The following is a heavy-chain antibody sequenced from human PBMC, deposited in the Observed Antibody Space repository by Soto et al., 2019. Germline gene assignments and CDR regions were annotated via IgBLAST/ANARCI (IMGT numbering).Heavy chain of an antibody. CDR3: ARWGGSYYESWFGP. CDR1: GFTFRNYG. D-gene: IGHD1-26*01. J-gene: IGHJ5*02. Sequence: QVLLVESGGGVVQPGTSLRLSCEASGFTFRNYGMHWVRQAPGKGLEWVAVTSSDGSTKNYAASVKGRFFISSDNSKNTLYLQMSSLRAEDTALSYCARWGGSYYESWFGPWGQGTLVIVSS. V-gene: IGHV3-33*03. CDR2: TSSDGSTK.